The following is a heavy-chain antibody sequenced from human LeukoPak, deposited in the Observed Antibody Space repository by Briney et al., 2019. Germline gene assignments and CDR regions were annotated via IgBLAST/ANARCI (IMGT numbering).Heavy chain of an antibody. CDR1: GFSFSSYG. Sequence: GRSLRLSCAASGFSFSSYGIHWVRQAPGKGLEWVAVIRHDGSNKYYADSVKGRFTISRDNSKNTLFLQMNSLRAEDTAVYFCARDYLVGANVEYYFDSWGQGTLVTVSS. V-gene: IGHV3-33*01. J-gene: IGHJ4*02. D-gene: IGHD1-26*01. CDR3: ARDYLVGANVEYYFDS. CDR2: IRHDGSNK.